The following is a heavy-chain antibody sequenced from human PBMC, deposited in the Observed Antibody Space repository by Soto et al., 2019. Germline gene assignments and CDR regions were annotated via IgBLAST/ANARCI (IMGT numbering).Heavy chain of an antibody. J-gene: IGHJ6*02. CDR1: GGTFSSYA. D-gene: IGHD2-21*01. V-gene: IGHV1-69*01. Sequence: QVQLVQSGAEVKKPGSSVKGSCKASGGTFSSYASSWVRQAPGQGLEWMGGIIPIFGTANYAQKFQGRVTIIADESTSTAYMELSSLRSEDTVAYYCARERGGESYYGMDVWGQGTTVTVSS. CDR2: IIPIFGTA. CDR3: ARERGGESYYGMDV.